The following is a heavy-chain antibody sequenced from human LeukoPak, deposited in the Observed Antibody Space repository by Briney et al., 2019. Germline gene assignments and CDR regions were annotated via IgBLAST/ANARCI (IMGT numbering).Heavy chain of an antibody. CDR1: GGSISSYY. CDR2: IYTSGST. V-gene: IGHV4-4*07. CDR3: ARDGGYGGNSIPTDY. J-gene: IGHJ4*02. D-gene: IGHD4-23*01. Sequence: SEALSLTCTVSGGSISSYYWSWIRQPAGKGLEWIGRIYTSGSTNYNPSLKSRVTISVDTSKNQFSLKLSSVTAADTAVYYCARDGGYGGNSIPTDYWGQGTLVTVSS.